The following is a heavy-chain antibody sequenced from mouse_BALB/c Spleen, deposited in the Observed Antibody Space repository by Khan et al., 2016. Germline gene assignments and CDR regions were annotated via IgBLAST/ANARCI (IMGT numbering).Heavy chain of an antibody. Sequence: QVTLKESGPGILQPSQTLNLTCSFSGFSLSTSGMGVSWIRQPSGKGLEWLAHIYWDDDKRYNPSLKSRLTISKDTSSNQVFLKITSVYTADTATYYCARGQLGPSYFGYWGQGTTLTVSS. CDR1: GFSLSTSGMG. J-gene: IGHJ2*01. V-gene: IGHV8-12*01. CDR2: IYWDDDK. D-gene: IGHD3-2*01. CDR3: ARGQLGPSYFGY.